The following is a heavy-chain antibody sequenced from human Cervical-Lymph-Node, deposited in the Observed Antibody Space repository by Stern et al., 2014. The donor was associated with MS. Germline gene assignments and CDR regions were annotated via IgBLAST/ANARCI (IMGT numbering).Heavy chain of an antibody. CDR2: IIPVLLTP. V-gene: IGHV1-69*06. J-gene: IGHJ6*02. Sequence: QVQLVQSGAEVKKPGSSVKVSCMASGGTFSRNAISWVRQAPGQGLEWVGGIIPVLLTPKYAEKFQGSVIITADRSTSTVHMELTSLRSEDTAVYYCARTVSTWNGDLMGAAPSGYYYGMDVWGQGTTVTVSS. CDR3: ARTVSTWNGDLMGAAPSGYYYGMDV. D-gene: IGHD1-1*01. CDR1: GGTFSRNA.